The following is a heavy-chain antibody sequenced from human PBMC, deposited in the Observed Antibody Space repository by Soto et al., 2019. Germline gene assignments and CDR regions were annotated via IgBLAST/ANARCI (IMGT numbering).Heavy chain of an antibody. D-gene: IGHD3-22*01. J-gene: IGHJ4*02. CDR3: ASEPIYYNDGSGYYPLGY. CDR1: GYTFTTYG. CDR2: ISASNGNT. Sequence: APVKVSCKASGYTFTTYGFNWVRQAPGQGLECVGWISASNGNTHYSQKFQGRVTMTTDTSTSTAYMELRSLTSGDTAVYYCASEPIYYNDGSGYYPLGYWGQGTLVTVSS. V-gene: IGHV1-18*04.